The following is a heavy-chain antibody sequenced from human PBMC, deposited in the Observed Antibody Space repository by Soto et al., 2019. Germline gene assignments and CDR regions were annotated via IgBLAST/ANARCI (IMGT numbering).Heavy chain of an antibody. D-gene: IGHD5-18*01. CDR2: IYYSGST. V-gene: IGHV4-31*03. CDR3: ARVMTAMVTQYFDY. Sequence: PSETLSLTCTVSGGSISSGGYYWSWIRQHPGKGLEWIGYIYYSGSTYYNPSLKSRVTISVDTSKNQFSLKLSSVTAADTAVYYCARVMTAMVTQYFDYWGQGTLVTVSS. CDR1: GGSISSGGYY. J-gene: IGHJ4*02.